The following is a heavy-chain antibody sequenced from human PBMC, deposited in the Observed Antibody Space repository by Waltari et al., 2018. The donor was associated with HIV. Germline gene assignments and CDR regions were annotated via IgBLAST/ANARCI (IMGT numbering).Heavy chain of an antibody. CDR2: IYYSWST. D-gene: IGHD2-15*01. J-gene: IGHJ4*02. V-gene: IGHV4-39*01. CDR1: GGSISSSSYY. CDR3: ARAVQGYCSGGSCENYFDY. Sequence: QLQLQESGPGLVKPSETLSLTCTVSGGSISSSSYYWGWIRQPPGKGLEWIGSIYYSWSTYYTPSLKSRVTISVDTSKNQFSLKLSSVTAADTAVYYCARAVQGYCSGGSCENYFDYWGQGTLVTVSS.